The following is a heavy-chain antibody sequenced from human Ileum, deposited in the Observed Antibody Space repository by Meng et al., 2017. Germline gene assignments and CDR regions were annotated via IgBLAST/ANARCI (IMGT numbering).Heavy chain of an antibody. V-gene: IGHV4-4*02. Sequence: GQLQSAGPVLVMPSGPLSLTCAGSGDSISSRDWWSWVRQPPGKGLEWIGEISQESGRTNYNPSLKSRVTISLDKSKNQFSLNLNSVTAADTAVYYCVRNEGYSLGDWGQGTLVTVSS. CDR1: GDSISSRDW. CDR3: VRNEGYSLGD. D-gene: IGHD2-21*01. CDR2: ISQESGRT. J-gene: IGHJ4*02.